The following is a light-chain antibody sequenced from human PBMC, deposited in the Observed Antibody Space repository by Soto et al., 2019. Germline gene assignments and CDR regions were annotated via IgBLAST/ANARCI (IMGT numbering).Light chain of an antibody. Sequence: QSVLTQPASVSGSPGQSITISCTGTSSDVGGYNLVSWYQQHPGKAPKLIIYEVSKRPSGVSNRFSGSKSGNTASLTISGLQAEDEADYYCCSYAGSNTYVFGTGTKLTVL. CDR2: EVS. J-gene: IGLJ1*01. CDR3: CSYAGSNTYV. V-gene: IGLV2-23*02. CDR1: SSDVGGYNL.